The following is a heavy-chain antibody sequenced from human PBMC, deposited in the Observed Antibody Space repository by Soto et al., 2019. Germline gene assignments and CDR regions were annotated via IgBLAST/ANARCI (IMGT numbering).Heavy chain of an antibody. V-gene: IGHV3-74*01. J-gene: IGHJ4*02. CDR1: GFTFSSSW. CDR3: TRGGNFRFDD. CDR2: INTDGSTT. Sequence: EVQLVESGGGLVQPGGSLRLSCAASGFTFSSSWILWVRQAPGKGLVWVSRINTDGSTTTYADSVKGRFTISRDNAKNTVYLQMNSLRAEDTAVYYCTRGGNFRFDDWGQGTLVTVSS. D-gene: IGHD1-26*01.